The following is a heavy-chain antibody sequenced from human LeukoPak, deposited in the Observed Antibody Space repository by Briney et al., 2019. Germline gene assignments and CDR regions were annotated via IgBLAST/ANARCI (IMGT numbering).Heavy chain of an antibody. CDR2: INPNSGGT. Sequence: ASVKASCKASGYTFTGYYMHWVRQAPGQGLEWMGWINPNSGGTNYAQKFQGRVTMTRNTSISAAYMELSSLRSEDTAVYYCARSMQITMVRGVYYYYYMDVWGKGTTVTISS. D-gene: IGHD3-10*01. CDR1: GYTFTGYY. V-gene: IGHV1-2*02. CDR3: ARSMQITMVRGVYYYYYMDV. J-gene: IGHJ6*03.